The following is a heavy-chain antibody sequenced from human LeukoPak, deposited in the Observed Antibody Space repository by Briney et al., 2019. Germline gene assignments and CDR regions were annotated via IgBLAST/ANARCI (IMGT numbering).Heavy chain of an antibody. J-gene: IGHJ4*02. CDR3: ARYYYDSSGYYYYFDY. Sequence: ASVKVSCKASGGTFSSYAISWVRQAPGQGLEWMGGIIPIFGTANYAQKFQGRVTITTDESTSTAYMELSSPRSEDTAVYYCARYYYDSSGYYYYFDYWGQGTLVTVSS. D-gene: IGHD3-22*01. V-gene: IGHV1-69*05. CDR2: IIPIFGTA. CDR1: GGTFSSYA.